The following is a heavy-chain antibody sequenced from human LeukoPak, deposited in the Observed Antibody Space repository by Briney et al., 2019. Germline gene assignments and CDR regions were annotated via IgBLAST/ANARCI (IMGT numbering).Heavy chain of an antibody. CDR3: GRHSYGLDY. CDR2: IYFGDSDT. J-gene: IGHJ4*02. V-gene: IGHV5-51*01. CDR1: GNNYW. D-gene: IGHD2-8*01. Sequence: GESLKISCKASGNNYWIAWVRQMPGKGLEWLGIIYFGDSDTRYSPSFQGRLTISVDKSISAAYLQLSSLKASDTSIYFCGRHSYGLDYWGQGTLVSVPS.